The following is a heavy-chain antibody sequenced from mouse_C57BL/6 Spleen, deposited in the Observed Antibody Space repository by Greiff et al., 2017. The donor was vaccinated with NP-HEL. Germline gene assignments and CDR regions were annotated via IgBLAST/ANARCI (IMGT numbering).Heavy chain of an antibody. V-gene: IGHV5-6*01. J-gene: IGHJ4*01. CDR3: ARPFITTVVANAMDY. CDR2: ISSGGSYT. CDR1: GFTFSSYG. D-gene: IGHD1-1*01. Sequence: EVQLQQSGGDLVKPGGSLKLSCAASGFTFSSYGMSWVRQTPDKRLEWVATISSGGSYTYYPDSVKGRFTISRDNAKNTLYLQMSSLKSEDTAMYYCARPFITTVVANAMDYWGQGTSVTVSS.